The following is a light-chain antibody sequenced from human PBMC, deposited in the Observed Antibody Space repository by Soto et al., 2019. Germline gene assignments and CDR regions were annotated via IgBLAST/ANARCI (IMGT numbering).Light chain of an antibody. V-gene: IGKV3-15*01. J-gene: IGKJ5*01. CDR1: QSVSSSY. CDR2: AAS. CDR3: QQYNNWS. Sequence: IVLTQSPGTLSLSPGERATLSCRASQSVSSSYLAWYQQKPGQAPRLLIYAASTRATGIPARFSGSGSGTEFTLTISSLQSEDFAVYYCQQYNNWSFGQGTRLEIK.